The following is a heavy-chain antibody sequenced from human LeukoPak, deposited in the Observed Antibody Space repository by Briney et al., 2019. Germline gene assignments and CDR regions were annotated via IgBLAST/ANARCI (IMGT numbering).Heavy chain of an antibody. Sequence: PSETLSLTCTVSGGSISSYYWSWIRQPAGKGLEWIGRIYTSGSTNYNPSLKSRVTMSVDTSKNQFSQKLSSVTAADTAVYYCARASRDTYYDILTGYHFDYWGQGTLVTVSS. V-gene: IGHV4-4*07. CDR1: GGSISSYY. CDR3: ARASRDTYYDILTGYHFDY. J-gene: IGHJ4*02. CDR2: IYTSGST. D-gene: IGHD3-9*01.